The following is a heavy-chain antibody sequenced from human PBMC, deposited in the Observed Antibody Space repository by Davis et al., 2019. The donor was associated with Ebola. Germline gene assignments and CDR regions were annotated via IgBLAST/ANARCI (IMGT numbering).Heavy chain of an antibody. Sequence: GGSLRLSCAASGFTFSDYYMSWIRQAPGKGLEWVGRTRNKANSYTTEYAASVKGRFTISRDDSKNSLYLQMNSLKTEDTAVYYCARDVLGGRYYDSSGYYITYYFDYWGQGTLVTVSS. J-gene: IGHJ4*02. CDR2: TRNKANSYTT. V-gene: IGHV3-72*01. D-gene: IGHD3-22*01. CDR3: ARDVLGGRYYDSSGYYITYYFDY. CDR1: GFTFSDYY.